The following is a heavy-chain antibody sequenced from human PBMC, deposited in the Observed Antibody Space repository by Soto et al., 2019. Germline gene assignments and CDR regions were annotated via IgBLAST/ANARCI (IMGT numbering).Heavy chain of an antibody. V-gene: IGHV1-69*01. Sequence: QVQLVQSGTDVKKPGSSVTVSCKASGGTFNTYTFSWVRQAPGQGLEWMGSIIPIFGTTHYAQSFQGRLSITADQSSTTTYMELRSLTSHDTVLYYCGRIPRYSFPTSDPLDNWGQGTLVTVSP. CDR2: IIPIFGTT. J-gene: IGHJ1*01. CDR3: GRIPRYSFPTSDPLDN. D-gene: IGHD1-26*01. CDR1: GGTFNTYT.